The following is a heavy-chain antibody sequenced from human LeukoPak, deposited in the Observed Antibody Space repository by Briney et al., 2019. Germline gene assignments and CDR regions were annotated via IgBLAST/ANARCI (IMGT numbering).Heavy chain of an antibody. D-gene: IGHD3-3*01. CDR1: GFTFSSYS. CDR2: ISSSSSTI. CDR3: ARGITIFGVVPGYFDY. V-gene: IGHV3-48*01. J-gene: IGHJ4*02. Sequence: GRSLRLSCAASGFTFSSYSMNWVRQAPGKGLEWVSYISSSSSTIYYADSVKGRFTISRDNAKNSLYLQMNSLRAEDTAVYYCARGITIFGVVPGYFDYWGQGTLVTVSS.